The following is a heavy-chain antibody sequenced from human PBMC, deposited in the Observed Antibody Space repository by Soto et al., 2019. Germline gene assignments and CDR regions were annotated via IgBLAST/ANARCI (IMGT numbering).Heavy chain of an antibody. D-gene: IGHD2-2*01. CDR1: GGSISSYY. CDR3: ARAPAATGYFDY. V-gene: IGHV4-59*01. J-gene: IGHJ4*02. CDR2: IYYTGIT. Sequence: SETLSLTCSVSGGSISSYYWSWIRQPPGKGLEWIGYIYYTGITNHNTSLKSRATISVDTSKKHFSLRLSSVTAADTAVYYCARAPAATGYFDYWGQGALVTVS.